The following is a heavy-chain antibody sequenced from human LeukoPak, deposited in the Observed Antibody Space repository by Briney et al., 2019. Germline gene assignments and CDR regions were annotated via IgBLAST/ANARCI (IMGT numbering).Heavy chain of an antibody. CDR2: INPNSGSK. CDR1: GYTFTGYY. J-gene: IGHJ6*03. Sequence: ASVKVSCEASGYTFTGYYMHWVRQAPGQGLEWMGWINPNSGSKNYAHKLMGRVTMTRDTSISTAYMELSRLRSDDTAVYYRATRDPYWYYMDVWGKGTTVTVSS. CDR3: ATRDPYWYYMDV. V-gene: IGHV1-2*02. D-gene: IGHD5-24*01.